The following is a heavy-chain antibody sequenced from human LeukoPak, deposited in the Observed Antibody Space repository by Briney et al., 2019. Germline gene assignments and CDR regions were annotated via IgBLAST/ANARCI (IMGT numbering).Heavy chain of an antibody. CDR1: GGSISGHY. D-gene: IGHD1-26*01. J-gene: IGHJ4*02. V-gene: IGHV4-4*09. CDR2: IDPTGLT. Sequence: SETLSLTCTVSGGSISGHYWSWIRQSPGKGLEWIGYIDPTGLTSYNPSLNSGVTISEDTSKNQFSLKVRSVTTADTAVYFCARQTPYSGNHYFDYWGQGTLVTVSS. CDR3: ARQTPYSGNHYFDY.